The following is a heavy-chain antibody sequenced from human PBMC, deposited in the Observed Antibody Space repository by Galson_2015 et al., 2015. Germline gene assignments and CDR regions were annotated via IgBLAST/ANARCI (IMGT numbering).Heavy chain of an antibody. D-gene: IGHD2-2*01. CDR2: TKQDGSEK. CDR3: ARDLGYCSSASCRPFFDK. J-gene: IGHJ4*02. V-gene: IGHV3-7*01. CDR1: GFTFSNNW. Sequence: LRLSCAASGFTFSNNWMSWVRQAPGKGLEWVANTKQDGSEKYYVDSVKGRFTISRDNAKNSLYLQMNGLRSEDTALYYCARDLGYCSSASCRPFFDKWGQGVLVTVSS.